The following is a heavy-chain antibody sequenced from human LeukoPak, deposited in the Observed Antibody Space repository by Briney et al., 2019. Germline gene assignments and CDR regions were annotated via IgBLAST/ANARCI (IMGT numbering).Heavy chain of an antibody. CDR2: IYPSDSDT. J-gene: IGHJ4*02. CDR1: GYSFTSYW. V-gene: IGHV5-51*01. D-gene: IGHD3-10*01. CDR3: ARRWADASGIYYFDY. Sequence: HGESLKISCKGSGYSFTSYWIGWVRQMPGKGLEWMGIIYPSDSDTRYSPSFQGQVTISADKSISTAYLQRSSLKASDTAMYYCARRWADASGIYYFDYWGQGTLVTVSS.